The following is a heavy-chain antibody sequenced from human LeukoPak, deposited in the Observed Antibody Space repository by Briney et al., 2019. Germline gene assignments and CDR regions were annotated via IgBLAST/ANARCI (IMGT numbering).Heavy chain of an antibody. CDR2: ISWNSGSI. CDR3: AKSSARNRDIVATSSDY. D-gene: IGHD5-12*01. J-gene: IGHJ4*02. Sequence: GGSLRLSCAASGFTFDDYAMHWVRQAPGKGLEWVSGISWNSGSIGYADSVKGRFTISRDNAKNSLYLQMNSLRAEDTALYYCAKSSARNRDIVATSSDYWGQGTLVTVSS. V-gene: IGHV3-9*01. CDR1: GFTFDDYA.